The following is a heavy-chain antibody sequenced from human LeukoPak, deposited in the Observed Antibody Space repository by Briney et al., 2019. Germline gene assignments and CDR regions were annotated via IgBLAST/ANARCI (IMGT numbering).Heavy chain of an antibody. D-gene: IGHD3-22*01. CDR1: GFTFSSYA. V-gene: IGHV3-30-3*01. Sequence: SGGSLRLSCAASGFTFSSYAMHWVRQAPGKGLEWVAVISYDGSNKYYADSVKGRFTISRDNSKNTLYLQMNSLRAEDTAVYYCAREYYYDSSGYPKNYGMDVWGQGTTVTVSS. J-gene: IGHJ6*02. CDR3: AREYYYDSSGYPKNYGMDV. CDR2: ISYDGSNK.